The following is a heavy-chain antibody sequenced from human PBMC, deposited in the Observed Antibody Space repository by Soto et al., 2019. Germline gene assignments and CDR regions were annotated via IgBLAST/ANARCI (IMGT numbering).Heavy chain of an antibody. CDR1: GFTFSSYW. D-gene: IGHD6-6*01. CDR2: INSDGSST. CDR3: ARVRSSSYWFDP. V-gene: IGHV3-74*01. Sequence: GGSLRLSCAASGFTFSSYWMHWVRQAPGKGLEWVSRINSDGSSTSYADSVKGRFTISRDNAKNTLYLQMNSLRAEDAAVDYCARVRSSSYWFDPWGQGTLVTVSS. J-gene: IGHJ5*02.